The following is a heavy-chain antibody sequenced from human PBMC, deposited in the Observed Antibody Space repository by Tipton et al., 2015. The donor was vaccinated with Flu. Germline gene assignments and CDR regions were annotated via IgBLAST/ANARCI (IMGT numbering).Heavy chain of an antibody. V-gene: IGHV4-39*01. Sequence: TLSLTCTVSGGSISNNYYWNWIRQPPGKGLEWIGSVSYSGSMYYNPSLKGRVSISVDTSKNQFSLKLSSVTAADTAVYYCARLSYYDVDLKNFYFDYWGQGALVTVSS. J-gene: IGHJ4*02. CDR1: GGSISNNYY. D-gene: IGHD3-10*02. CDR3: ARLSYYDVDLKNFYFDY. CDR2: VSYSGSM.